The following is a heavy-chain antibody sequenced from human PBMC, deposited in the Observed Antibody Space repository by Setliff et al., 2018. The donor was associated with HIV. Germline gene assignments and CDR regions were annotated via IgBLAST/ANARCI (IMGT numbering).Heavy chain of an antibody. CDR3: ARGFCSGGTCFDY. CDR2: IHYSGST. J-gene: IGHJ4*02. CDR1: GGSINNHY. D-gene: IGHD2-15*01. Sequence: SETLSLTCTVSGGSINNHYWSWIRQPPGKGLEWIGNIHYSGSTNYNPSLKSRVTISVDTSKNQFSLKLNSVTAADTAVYYCARGFCSGGTCFDYWGQGTQVTVSS. V-gene: IGHV4-59*11.